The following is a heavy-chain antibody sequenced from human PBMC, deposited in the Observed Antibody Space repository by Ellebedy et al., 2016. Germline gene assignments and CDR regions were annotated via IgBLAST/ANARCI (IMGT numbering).Heavy chain of an antibody. CDR1: GGSMSSYY. Sequence: SETLSLTXTVSGGSMSSYYWSWIRQSPGQGLEWIGYVSYTGSTRYNSSLKSRVTISTDTSKNHFSLRLSSVTAADTAVYYCARLGNTIFGVAAGAFDIWGQGTMVTVSS. CDR2: VSYTGST. J-gene: IGHJ3*02. D-gene: IGHD3-3*01. CDR3: ARLGNTIFGVAAGAFDI. V-gene: IGHV4-59*01.